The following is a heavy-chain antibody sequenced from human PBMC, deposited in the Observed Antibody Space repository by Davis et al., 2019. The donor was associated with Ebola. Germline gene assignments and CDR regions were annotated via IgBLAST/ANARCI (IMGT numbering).Heavy chain of an antibody. CDR3: ARGDYYDSSGYYYGATFDY. J-gene: IGHJ4*02. CDR2: ISGSGGGT. D-gene: IGHD3-22*01. CDR1: GFTFSSYA. Sequence: GESLKISCAASGFTFSSYAMSWVRQAPGKGLEWVSGISGSGGGTFYADPVKGRLTISRDNYKNTLSLQMNSLRAEDTAVYYCARGDYYDSSGYYYGATFDYWGQGALVTVSS. V-gene: IGHV3-23*01.